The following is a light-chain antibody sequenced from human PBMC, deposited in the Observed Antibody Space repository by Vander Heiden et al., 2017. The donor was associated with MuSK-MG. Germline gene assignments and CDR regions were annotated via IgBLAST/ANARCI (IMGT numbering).Light chain of an antibody. CDR1: ESISTW. J-gene: IGKJ1*01. CDR3: QQDSVYRRT. Sequence: DIHMTQAPSTLAASVGDRVTITCRAGESISTWLAWYQQKPGKAPKLLIHKASTLESGVPSRFSGSGSGTEFTLTISILHPDDFATYYCQQDSVYRRTFGPGTKVEIK. CDR2: KAS. V-gene: IGKV1-5*03.